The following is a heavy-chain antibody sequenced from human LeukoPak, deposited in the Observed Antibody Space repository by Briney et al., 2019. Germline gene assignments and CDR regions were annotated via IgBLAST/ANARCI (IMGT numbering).Heavy chain of an antibody. J-gene: IGHJ5*02. Sequence: SETLSLTCAVYGGSFNGYYWSWIRQPPGKGLEWIGEINHSGSTNYNPSLKSRVTISLDTSRNQFSLKLTSVTAADRAVYYCARGRRRWSWFDPWGQGTLVTVSS. CDR2: INHSGST. CDR3: ARGRRRWSWFDP. V-gene: IGHV4-34*01. CDR1: GGSFNGYY. D-gene: IGHD4-23*01.